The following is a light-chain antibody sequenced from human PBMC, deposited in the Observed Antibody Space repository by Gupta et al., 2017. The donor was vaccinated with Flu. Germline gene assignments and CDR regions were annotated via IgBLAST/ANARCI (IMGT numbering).Light chain of an antibody. CDR1: KIGSKS. CDR2: DDS. CDR3: QVWDSSSDHRV. V-gene: IGLV3-21*02. J-gene: IGLJ2*01. Sequence: GQTARITGGGNKIGSKSVHWYQQKPGQAPVLVVYDDSDRPSGIPERFSGSNSGNTATLTISRVEAGDEADYYCQVWDSSSDHRVFGGGTKLTVL.